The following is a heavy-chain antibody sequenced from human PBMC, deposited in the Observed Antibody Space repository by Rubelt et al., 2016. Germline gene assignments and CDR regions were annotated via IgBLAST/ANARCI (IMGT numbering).Heavy chain of an antibody. CDR2: INHSGST. CDR1: GGSFSGYY. D-gene: IGHD3-3*01. J-gene: IGHJ6*02. V-gene: IGHV4-34*01. CDR3: ARVPGILEWWGGKHGMDV. Sequence: QVQLQQWGAGLLKSSETLSLTCAVYGGSFSGYYWSWIRQPPGKGLEWIGEINHSGSTNYNPSLKSRVTISVDTSKNQFSLKLSSVTAADTAVYYCARVPGILEWWGGKHGMDVWGQGTTVTDSS.